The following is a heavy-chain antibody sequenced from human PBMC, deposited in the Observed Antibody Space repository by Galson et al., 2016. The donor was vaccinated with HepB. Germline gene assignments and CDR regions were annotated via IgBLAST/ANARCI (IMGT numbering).Heavy chain of an antibody. D-gene: IGHD4-23*01. V-gene: IGHV3-23*01. J-gene: IGHJ3*01. Sequence: SLRLSCAASGFTFSAYAMAWARQAPGKGLDWVSGISDSGANTYYADSVRGRFSISRDDSKSTLYLQMTNLRVEDTALYYCVADHGGLDCFDFWGRGTMVTVSS. CDR3: VADHGGLDCFDF. CDR2: ISDSGANT. CDR1: GFTFSAYA.